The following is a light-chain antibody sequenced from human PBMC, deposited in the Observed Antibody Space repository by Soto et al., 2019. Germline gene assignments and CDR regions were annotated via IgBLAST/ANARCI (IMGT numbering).Light chain of an antibody. CDR3: QQGSSFPVT. CDR2: AAS. J-gene: IGKJ4*01. Sequence: DIQMTQSPSSVSASVGDRVTITCRASQAISWLAWYQQKPEKAPKLLIHAASSLQSGVPSRFSGSGSGTDFTLTITSLQPEDVATYFCQQGSSFPVTFGGGTKVEIK. V-gene: IGKV1-12*01. CDR1: QAISW.